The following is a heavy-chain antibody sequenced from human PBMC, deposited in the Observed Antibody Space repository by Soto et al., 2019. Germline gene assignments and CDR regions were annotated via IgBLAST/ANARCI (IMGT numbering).Heavy chain of an antibody. J-gene: IGHJ6*03. CDR1: GDSFNDYY. CDR3: ARESGGATATLAYYYFYMDV. V-gene: IGHV1-2*02. D-gene: IGHD5-12*01. Sequence: VQLVQSGAEVKKPGASVKVSCKTSGDSFNDYYIHWVRQAPGQGLEWMGWINPNGGGTKYAQRFPGRVTVTRDTSMRTVYMELSSLRSDDTAVSYCARESGGATATLAYYYFYMDVWGKGTTVTVSS. CDR2: INPNGGGT.